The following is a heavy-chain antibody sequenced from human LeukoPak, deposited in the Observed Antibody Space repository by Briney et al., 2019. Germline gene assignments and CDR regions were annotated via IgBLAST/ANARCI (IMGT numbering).Heavy chain of an antibody. CDR1: GGSISSSSYY. J-gene: IGHJ4*02. Sequence: PSETLSLTCTVSGGSISSSSYYWSWIRQPPGKGLEWIGYIYYRGSTNYNPSLKSRVTISVDTSNNQFSLKLTSVTAADTAVYYCARGREHQWLVFDYWGQGTLVTVSS. CDR2: IYYRGST. V-gene: IGHV4-61*01. CDR3: ARGREHQWLVFDY. D-gene: IGHD6-19*01.